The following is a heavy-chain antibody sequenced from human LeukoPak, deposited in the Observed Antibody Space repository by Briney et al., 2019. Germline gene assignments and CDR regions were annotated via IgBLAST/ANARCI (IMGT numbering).Heavy chain of an antibody. D-gene: IGHD2-2*01. CDR3: ARAGCSSTSCDDSP. V-gene: IGHV1-18*01. CDR1: GYTFNRYG. Sequence: SVKVSCKASGYTFNRYGISWVRQAPGQGLEWMGWIGSYNGNTNYAQKLQGRVTMTTDTSTSTAYMELRSLKSDDTAVYYCARAGCSSTSCDDSPWGQGTLVTVSS. CDR2: IGSYNGNT. J-gene: IGHJ5*02.